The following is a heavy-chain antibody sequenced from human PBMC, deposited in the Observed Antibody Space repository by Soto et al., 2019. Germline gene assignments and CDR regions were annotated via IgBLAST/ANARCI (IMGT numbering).Heavy chain of an antibody. V-gene: IGHV4-39*01. Sequence: SETLSLTCTVSGGSISSSSYYWVWIRQPPGKGLEWIGSIYYSGSTYYNPSLKSRVTISVDTSKNQFSLKLSSVTAADTAVYYCARHRAAAGSRFDPWGQGTLVTVSS. CDR1: GGSISSSSYY. D-gene: IGHD6-13*01. CDR3: ARHRAAAGSRFDP. CDR2: IYYSGST. J-gene: IGHJ5*02.